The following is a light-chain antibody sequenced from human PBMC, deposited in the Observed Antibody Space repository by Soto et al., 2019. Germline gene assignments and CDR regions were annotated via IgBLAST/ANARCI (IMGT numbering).Light chain of an antibody. CDR2: DVS. CDR1: SSDVGGYNH. Sequence: QSALTQPASVSGSPGQSITISCIGTSSDVGGYNHVSWYQQHPGKVPKLMIYDVSNRPSGVSARFSGSKSGNTASLTISGLQAEDEADYYCSSYTSSSTVVFGGATKLTVL. V-gene: IGLV2-14*03. J-gene: IGLJ2*01. CDR3: SSYTSSSTVV.